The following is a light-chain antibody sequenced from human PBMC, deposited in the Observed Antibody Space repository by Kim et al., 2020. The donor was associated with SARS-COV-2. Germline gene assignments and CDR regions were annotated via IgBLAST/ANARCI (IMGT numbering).Light chain of an antibody. V-gene: IGLV3-21*04. CDR1: NIGSYS. CDR2: FDS. J-gene: IGLJ3*02. CDR3: QLWDTSGAYGV. Sequence: SYVLTQSPSVSVAPGETARMTCGGNNIGSYSVHWYQQKPGHAPVPVISFDSDRPSGIPERFSGSNSRNTATLTISRVEVEDEADYYCQLWDTSGAYGVFGGGTQLTVL.